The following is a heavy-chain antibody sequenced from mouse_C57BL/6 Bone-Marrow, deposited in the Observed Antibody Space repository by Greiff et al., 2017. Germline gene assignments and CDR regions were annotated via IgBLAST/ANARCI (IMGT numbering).Heavy chain of an antibody. J-gene: IGHJ2*01. CDR1: GFTFSSYA. CDR3: ARHYSTIFDY. V-gene: IGHV5-4*01. Sequence: EVQLVESGGGLVKPGGSLKLSCAASGFTFSSYAMSWVRQTPEKRLEWVATISDGGSYTYYPDNVKGRFTISRDNAKNTLYLQMSHLKSEDTAMYYCARHYSTIFDYWGQGTTLTVSS. CDR2: ISDGGSYT. D-gene: IGHD2-5*01.